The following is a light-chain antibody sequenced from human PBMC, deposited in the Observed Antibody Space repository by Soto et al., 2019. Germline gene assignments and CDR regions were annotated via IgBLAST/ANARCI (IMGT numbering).Light chain of an antibody. J-gene: IGKJ5*01. CDR3: QQYSNWPPVIT. V-gene: IGKV3-15*01. CDR2: GAS. Sequence: EKVMTQSPDTLSVSPGERATLSCRASQSVSTSLAWYQQKPGQAPRLLIYGASTGATGIPARFSGSGSGTEFTLTIGSLQSEDFAVYYCQQYSNWPPVITFGQGTDWRL. CDR1: QSVSTS.